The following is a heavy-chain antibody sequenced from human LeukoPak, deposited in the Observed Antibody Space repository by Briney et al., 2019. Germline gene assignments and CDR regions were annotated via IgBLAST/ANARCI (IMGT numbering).Heavy chain of an antibody. D-gene: IGHD3-22*01. J-gene: IGHJ6*03. Sequence: ASVKVSCTASGYTFTGYYMHWVRQAPGQGLEWMGWINPNSGGTNYAQKFQSRVTMTRDTSISTAYMELSRLRSDDTAVYYCALSNYYDSSGYPFWYYYYMDVWGKGTTVTISS. CDR1: GYTFTGYY. V-gene: IGHV1-2*02. CDR2: INPNSGGT. CDR3: ALSNYYDSSGYPFWYYYYMDV.